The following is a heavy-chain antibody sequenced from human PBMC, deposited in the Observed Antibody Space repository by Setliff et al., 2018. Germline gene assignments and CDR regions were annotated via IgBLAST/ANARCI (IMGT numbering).Heavy chain of an antibody. CDR2: INPKTGGT. J-gene: IGHJ4*02. V-gene: IGHV1-2*02. CDR3: AREPYDYIWGSYRSPYFDH. Sequence: WASVKVSCKASGYTFVGYYLHWVRQAPGQGLEWMGWINPKTGGTNYAQKFQGRVTMTRDASINTAFMRLSSLKSDDMAVYYCAREPYDYIWGSYRSPYFDHWGQGALVTVSS. CDR1: GYTFVGYY. D-gene: IGHD3-16*02.